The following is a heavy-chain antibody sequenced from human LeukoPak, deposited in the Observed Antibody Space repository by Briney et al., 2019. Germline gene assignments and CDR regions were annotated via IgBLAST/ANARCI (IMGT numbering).Heavy chain of an antibody. CDR3: ARDRWSSTSYNDY. J-gene: IGHJ4*02. Sequence: HPGRSLRLSCAASGFTFSSYAMHWVRQAPGKGLEWVAVISYDGSNKYYADSVKGRFTISRDNSKNTLYLQMNSLRAEDTAVYYCARDRWSSTSYNDYWGQGTLVTVSS. CDR2: ISYDGSNK. V-gene: IGHV3-30-3*01. CDR1: GFTFSSYA. D-gene: IGHD2-2*01.